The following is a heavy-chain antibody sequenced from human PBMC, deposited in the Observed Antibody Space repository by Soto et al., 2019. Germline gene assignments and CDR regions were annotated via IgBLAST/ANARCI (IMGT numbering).Heavy chain of an antibody. D-gene: IGHD6-6*01. J-gene: IGHJ5*02. CDR3: AQTTLVPRRGWFDP. V-gene: IGHV2-70*01. CDR2: IDWDDDK. Sequence: ESGPTLVNPTQTLTLTCTFSGFSLSTSGMCVSWIRQPPGKALEWLALIDWDDDKYYSTSLKTRLTISKNTSKNQVVLTMTNMDPVDTATYYCAQTTLVPRRGWFDPWGQGTLVTVSS. CDR1: GFSLSTSGMC.